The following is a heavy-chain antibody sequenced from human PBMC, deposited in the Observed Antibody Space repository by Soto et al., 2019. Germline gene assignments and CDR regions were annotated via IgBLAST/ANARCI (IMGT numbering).Heavy chain of an antibody. V-gene: IGHV3-30*18. CDR2: ISYDGSNK. CDR1: GFTFSSYG. Sequence: QVQLVESGGGVVQPGRSLRLSCAASGFTFSSYGMHRVRQAPGKGLEWVAVISYDGSNKYYADSVKGRFTISRDNSKNTLYLQMNSLRAEDTAVYYCAKDLGDSSGWYYYYYGMDVWGQGTTVTVSS. J-gene: IGHJ6*02. CDR3: AKDLGDSSGWYYYYYGMDV. D-gene: IGHD6-19*01.